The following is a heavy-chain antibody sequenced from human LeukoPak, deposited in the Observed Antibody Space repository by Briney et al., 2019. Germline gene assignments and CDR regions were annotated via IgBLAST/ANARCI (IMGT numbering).Heavy chain of an antibody. CDR3: ARVSVAGTGPDY. D-gene: IGHD6-13*01. V-gene: IGHV4-61*01. Sequence: SETLSLTCTVSGGSVSSGNYYWSWIRQPPGKGLEWIGFMSNSGHTDSNASLKSRVTISVGTSKNQFSLKLKSVTAADTAVYYCARVSVAGTGPDYWGQGTLVTVSS. CDR1: GGSVSSGNYY. CDR2: MSNSGHT. J-gene: IGHJ4*02.